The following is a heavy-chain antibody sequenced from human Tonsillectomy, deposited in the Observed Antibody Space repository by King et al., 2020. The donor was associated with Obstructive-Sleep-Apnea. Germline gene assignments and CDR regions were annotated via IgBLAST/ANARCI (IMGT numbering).Heavy chain of an antibody. D-gene: IGHD3-3*01. CDR1: GYTFTAYL. J-gene: IGHJ4*02. V-gene: IGHV1-2*02. CDR3: ATFSSSSHFDY. CDR2: INPHSGDT. Sequence: GQLVQSGAEVKKPGASVKVSCKSSGYTFTAYLMHWVRQAPGQGLEWMGWINPHSGDTNFLQKFQGRFTMTRDTSISTAYKELTRLRSGDTAVYYCATFSSSSHFDYWGQGTLVTVSS.